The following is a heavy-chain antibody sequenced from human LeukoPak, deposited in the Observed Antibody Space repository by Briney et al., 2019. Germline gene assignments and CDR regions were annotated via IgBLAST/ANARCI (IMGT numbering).Heavy chain of an antibody. V-gene: IGHV1-2*02. J-gene: IGHJ4*02. CDR2: INPTSGGR. CDR3: ARDISAGIYMYED. D-gene: IGHD2-15*01. Sequence: ASVKGSCKESGYFFSGHYMHWVRHAPGQRVEWMGWINPTSGGRKYAQKFQGRVNMTRDTSISTTYMELRRLTSDDTAVYYCARDISAGIYMYEDWGQGSLVTVSS. CDR1: GYFFSGHY.